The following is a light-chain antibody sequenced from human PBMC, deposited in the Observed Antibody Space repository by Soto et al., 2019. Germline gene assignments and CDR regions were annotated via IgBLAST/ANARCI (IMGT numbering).Light chain of an antibody. Sequence: QSALTQPASVSGSPGQSITISCTRTSSDVGGYNFVSWYQQYPGKAPKLMIYDVSDRPSGVSNRFSGSKSANTASLTISGLQAEDEADYYCSSYTSTSTQVFGTGTKLTVL. CDR3: SSYTSTSTQV. J-gene: IGLJ1*01. V-gene: IGLV2-14*01. CDR1: SSDVGGYNF. CDR2: DVS.